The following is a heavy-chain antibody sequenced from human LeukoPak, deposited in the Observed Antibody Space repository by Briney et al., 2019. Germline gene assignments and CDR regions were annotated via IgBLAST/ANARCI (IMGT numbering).Heavy chain of an antibody. J-gene: IGHJ4*02. Sequence: GRSLRLSCEASGFIFSKYGMHWVRQAPGKGLEWVALIWYDGSNKYYADSEKGRFTISRDNSKNTLYLQMNSLTVEDTAVYFCARGSAAAGSDHWGQGTLVTVSS. CDR3: ARGSAAAGSDH. CDR2: IWYDGSNK. V-gene: IGHV3-33*01. CDR1: GFIFSKYG. D-gene: IGHD6-13*01.